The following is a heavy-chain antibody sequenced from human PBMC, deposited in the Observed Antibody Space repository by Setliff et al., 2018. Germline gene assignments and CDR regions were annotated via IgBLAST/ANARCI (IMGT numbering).Heavy chain of an antibody. J-gene: IGHJ3*02. D-gene: IGHD3-3*01. CDR1: GYTFTSYY. Sequence: ASVKVSCKASGYTFTSYYMHWVRQAPVQGLEWIGIIYPSGGSISYAQKFQCRVTMTRDTSTSTVYVELSSLRSEDKEVYYCVRDRYYNPWSGTSFTAPHDAFYIWGQGTMVTGS. CDR3: VRDRYYNPWSGTSFTAPHDAFYI. V-gene: IGHV1-46*01. CDR2: IYPSGGSI.